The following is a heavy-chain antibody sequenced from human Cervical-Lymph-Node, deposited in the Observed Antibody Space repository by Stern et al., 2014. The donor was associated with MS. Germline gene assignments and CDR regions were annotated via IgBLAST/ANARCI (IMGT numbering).Heavy chain of an antibody. CDR1: GFSLNTLGVG. J-gene: IGHJ5*02. CDR3: PYSLLRLGELSSPPVLS. Sequence: QVTLKESGPTLVKPTQTLTLTCTFSGFSLNTLGVGVGWLRQPPGKALEWLAVIYWGDDKRYRPSLSNRLTVRKANLRNTERVTLPNTDPVDTATFSSPYSLLRLGELSSPPVLSWGLGTLVTVSS. CDR2: IYWGDDK. D-gene: IGHD3-16*01. V-gene: IGHV2-5*09.